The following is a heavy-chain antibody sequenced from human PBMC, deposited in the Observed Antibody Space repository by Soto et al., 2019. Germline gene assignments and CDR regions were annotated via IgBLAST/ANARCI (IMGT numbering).Heavy chain of an antibody. D-gene: IGHD2-2*01. CDR1: GYTFTGYY. V-gene: IGHV1-2*04. CDR3: ARVKVPADTGYFDY. Sequence: GASVKVSCKASGYTFTGYYMHWLRQAPGQGLEWMGWINPNSGGTKYVQKFQGWVTMTRDTSISTAYMELSRLRSDDTAVYYCARVKVPADTGYFDYWGQGTLVTVSS. J-gene: IGHJ4*02. CDR2: INPNSGGT.